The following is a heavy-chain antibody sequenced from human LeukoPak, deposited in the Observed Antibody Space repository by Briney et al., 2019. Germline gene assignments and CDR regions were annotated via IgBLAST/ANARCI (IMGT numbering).Heavy chain of an antibody. CDR1: GYSFTSYW. D-gene: IGHD3-10*01. V-gene: IGHV5-51*01. Sequence: GESLKISCKGSGYSFTSYWIGWVRQMPGKGLEWMGIIYPGDSDTRYSPSFQGQVTISAGKSISAAYLQWSSLKASDTAMYYCARLVWFGELLVYYFDYWGQGTLVTVST. CDR3: ARLVWFGELLVYYFDY. CDR2: IYPGDSDT. J-gene: IGHJ4*02.